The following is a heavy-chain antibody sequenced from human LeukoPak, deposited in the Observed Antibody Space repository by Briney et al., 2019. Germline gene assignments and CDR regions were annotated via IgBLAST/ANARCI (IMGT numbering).Heavy chain of an antibody. Sequence: SVKVSCKASGGTFSSYAISWVRQAPGQGLEWMGGIIPIFGTANYAQKFQGRVTITTDESTSTAYMELSSLRSEDTAVYYCASTTCPDYSNLRGECYYYYMDVWGKGTTVTVSS. CDR1: GGTFSSYA. D-gene: IGHD4-11*01. V-gene: IGHV1-69*05. CDR2: IIPIFGTA. CDR3: ASTTCPDYSNLRGECYYYYMDV. J-gene: IGHJ6*03.